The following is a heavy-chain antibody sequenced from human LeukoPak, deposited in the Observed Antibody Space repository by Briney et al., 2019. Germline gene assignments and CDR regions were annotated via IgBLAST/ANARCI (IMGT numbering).Heavy chain of an antibody. CDR1: GSTFNNYW. V-gene: IGHV3-74*01. CDR2: INNDGTIT. J-gene: IGHJ4*02. D-gene: IGHD6-19*01. Sequence: PGGSLRLSCAASGSTFNNYWMHWVRQVPGEGLLWVSHINNDGTITGYADSVKGRFIVSRDNAKNTLYLVMSNLRAEDTAVYYCARVTVSGWYTALDYWGQGTLVSVSS. CDR3: ARVTVSGWYTALDY.